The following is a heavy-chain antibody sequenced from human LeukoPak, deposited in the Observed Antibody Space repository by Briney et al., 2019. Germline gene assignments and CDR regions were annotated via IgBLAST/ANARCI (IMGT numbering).Heavy chain of an antibody. CDR3: ARDNGPWSNYGSGSYFPFDY. CDR2: INPRGGST. D-gene: IGHD3-10*01. V-gene: IGHV1-46*01. Sequence: GASVKVSCKASGYTFTSYYMHWVRQAPGQGLEWMGIINPRGGSTSYAQKFQGRVTMTRDTSTSTVYMELSSMRSEDTAVYYCARDNGPWSNYGSGSYFPFDYWGQGTLVTVSS. CDR1: GYTFTSYY. J-gene: IGHJ4*02.